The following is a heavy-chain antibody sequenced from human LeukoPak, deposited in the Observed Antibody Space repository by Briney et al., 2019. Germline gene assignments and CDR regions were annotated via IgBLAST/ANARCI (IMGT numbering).Heavy chain of an antibody. J-gene: IGHJ5*02. CDR1: GYTFTSYD. Sequence: GASVKVSCKASGYTFTSYDINWVRQAPGQGLEWMGWMNPNSGNTGYAQKFQGRVTMTRNTSISTAYMELSSLRSEDTAVYYCARGGPDYDFWSGYPENWFDPWGQGTLVTVSS. CDR2: MNPNSGNT. CDR3: ARGGPDYDFWSGYPENWFDP. V-gene: IGHV1-8*01. D-gene: IGHD3-3*01.